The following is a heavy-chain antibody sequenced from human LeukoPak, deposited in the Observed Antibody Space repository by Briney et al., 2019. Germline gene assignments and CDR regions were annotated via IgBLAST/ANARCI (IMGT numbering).Heavy chain of an antibody. Sequence: SCKTSGYTFTNYYMHWVRQAPGKGLEWVAVISYDGSNKYYADSVKGRFTISRDNSKNTLYLQMNSLRAEDTAVYYCARGGYSYGPDAFDIWGQGTMVTVSS. J-gene: IGHJ3*02. CDR3: ARGGYSYGPDAFDI. CDR1: GYTFTNYY. CDR2: ISYDGSNK. V-gene: IGHV3-30-3*01. D-gene: IGHD5-18*01.